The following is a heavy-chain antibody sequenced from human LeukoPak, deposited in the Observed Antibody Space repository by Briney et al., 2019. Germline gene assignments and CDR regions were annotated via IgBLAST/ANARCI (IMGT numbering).Heavy chain of an antibody. J-gene: IGHJ4*02. CDR3: ARNLPAADY. V-gene: IGHV3-30-3*01. Sequence: GGSLRLSCAASGFTFSSYSMHWVRQAPGTGLEWVAIISYDESHKYYTDSLKGRFTISRDNAKNSLYLQMNSLRAEDTAVYYCARNLPAADYWGQGTLVTVSS. CDR2: ISYDESHK. D-gene: IGHD2-2*01. CDR1: GFTFSSYS.